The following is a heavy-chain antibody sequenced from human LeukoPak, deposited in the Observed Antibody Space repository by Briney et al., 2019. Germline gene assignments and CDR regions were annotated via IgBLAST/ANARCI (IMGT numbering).Heavy chain of an antibody. CDR1: GFTFDDYA. CDR3: AKSSRAAAVASGPFDY. V-gene: IGHV3-9*01. D-gene: IGHD6-19*01. J-gene: IGHJ4*02. CDR2: ISWNSGSI. Sequence: GGSLRLSCAASGFTFDDYAMHWVRQAPGKGLEWVSGISWNSGSIGYADSVKGRFTISRDNAKNSLYLQMNSLRAEDTALYYCAKSSRAAAVASGPFDYWGQGTLVTVSS.